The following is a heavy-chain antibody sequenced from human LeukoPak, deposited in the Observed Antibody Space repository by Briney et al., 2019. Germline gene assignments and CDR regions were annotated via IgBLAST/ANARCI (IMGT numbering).Heavy chain of an antibody. J-gene: IGHJ4*02. CDR2: INHSGST. D-gene: IGHD2-2*01. Sequence: SETLSLTYAVYGGSFSGYYWSWIRQPPGKGLEWIGEINHSGSTNYNPSLKSRVTISVDTSKNQFSLKLSSVTAADTAVYYCASFICSSTSCSIFDYWGQGTLVTVSS. CDR3: ASFICSSTSCSIFDY. CDR1: GGSFSGYY. V-gene: IGHV4-34*01.